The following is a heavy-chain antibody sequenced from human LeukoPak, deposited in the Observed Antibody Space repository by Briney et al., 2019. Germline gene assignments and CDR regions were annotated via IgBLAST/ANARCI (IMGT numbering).Heavy chain of an antibody. CDR3: VRQAVSGDSGIAY. D-gene: IGHD4-17*01. CDR1: GFNLVNYW. CDR2: INPDGSSS. J-gene: IGHJ4*02. Sequence: PGGSLRLSCAASGFNLVNYWMHWVRQAPGKGLEWVSRINPDGSSSNYADSVKGRFTMSRDNAKSMVYLQMDGLRAEDTAVFSCVRQAVSGDSGIAYWGRGVLVTVSS. V-gene: IGHV3-74*01.